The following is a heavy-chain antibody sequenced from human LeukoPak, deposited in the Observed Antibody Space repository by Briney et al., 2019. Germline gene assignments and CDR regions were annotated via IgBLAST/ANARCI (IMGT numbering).Heavy chain of an antibody. D-gene: IGHD3-16*01. CDR2: IYHSGST. V-gene: IGHV4-30-2*01. CDR3: ASVSSGGYFDY. J-gene: IGHJ4*02. CDR1: GGSISGGSYS. Sequence: PSQTLSLTRAVSGGSISGGSYSWSWIRQPPRKGLEWIGYIYHSGSTYYNPSLKSRVTISVDRSKNQFSLNLHSVTAADTAVYYCASVSSGGYFDYWGQGTLVSVSS.